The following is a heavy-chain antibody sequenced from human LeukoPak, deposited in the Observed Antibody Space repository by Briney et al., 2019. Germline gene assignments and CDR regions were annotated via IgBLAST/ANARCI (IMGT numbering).Heavy chain of an antibody. J-gene: IGHJ4*02. CDR1: GGSISSSSYY. V-gene: IGHV4-39*01. CDR2: IYYSGST. D-gene: IGHD3-3*01. Sequence: SETLSLTCTVSGGSISSSSYYWGWIRQPPGKGLEWIGSIYYSGSTYYNPSLKSRVTISVDTSKNQFSLKRSSVTAADTAVYYCARIPEYDFWSGYRGGGFDYWGQGTLVTVSS. CDR3: ARIPEYDFWSGYRGGGFDY.